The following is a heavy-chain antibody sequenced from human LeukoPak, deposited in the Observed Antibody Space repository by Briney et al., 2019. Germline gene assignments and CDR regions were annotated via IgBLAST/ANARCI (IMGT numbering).Heavy chain of an antibody. D-gene: IGHD2-2*01. J-gene: IGHJ4*02. CDR1: GGSSSGYY. CDR2: INHSGST. Sequence: SETLSLTCAVYGGSSSGYYWSWIRQPPGKGLEWIGEINHSGSTNYNPSLKSRVTISVDTSKNQFSLKLSSVTAADTAVYYCAREYCSSTSCYFSYVDYWGQGTLVTVSS. V-gene: IGHV4-34*01. CDR3: AREYCSSTSCYFSYVDY.